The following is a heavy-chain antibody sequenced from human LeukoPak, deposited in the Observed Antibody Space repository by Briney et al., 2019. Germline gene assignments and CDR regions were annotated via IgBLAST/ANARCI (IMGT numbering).Heavy chain of an antibody. D-gene: IGHD6-13*01. CDR1: GFTFSSYS. V-gene: IGHV3-30*18. CDR2: ISYDGSTE. CDR3: AKGSGWYADY. J-gene: IGHJ4*02. Sequence: GGSLRLSCAASGFTFSSYSMHWVRQAPGKGLEWVALISYDGSTEYYGDSVRGRFTISRDNSKSTMFLQMNSLRDEDTAVYYCAKGSGWYADYWGQGTLVTVSS.